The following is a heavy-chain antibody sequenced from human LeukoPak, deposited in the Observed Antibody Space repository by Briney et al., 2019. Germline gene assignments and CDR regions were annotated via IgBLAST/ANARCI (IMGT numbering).Heavy chain of an antibody. D-gene: IGHD5-18*01. Sequence: PSETLSLTCTVSGGSLSSGGYYWSWIRQPPGKGLEWIGYIYHSGSTYYNPSLKSRVTISVDRSKNQFSLKLSSVTAADTAVYYCARTRVGYSYGYYYWGQGTLVTVSS. J-gene: IGHJ4*02. CDR3: ARTRVGYSYGYYY. CDR2: IYHSGST. V-gene: IGHV4-30-2*01. CDR1: GGSLSSGGYY.